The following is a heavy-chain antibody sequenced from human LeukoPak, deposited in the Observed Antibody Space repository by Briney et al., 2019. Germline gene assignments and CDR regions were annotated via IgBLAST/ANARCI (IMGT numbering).Heavy chain of an antibody. Sequence: GGSLRLSCAASGFTFSIYAMSWVRQARGKGLEWVSVISGSGDATYYADSVKGRFSISRDNYKNTVSLQMNSLRVEDTAVYYCVKDWSPVASPGHCWGQGTLVSVSS. D-gene: IGHD4-23*01. CDR3: VKDWSPVASPGHC. CDR1: GFTFSIYA. V-gene: IGHV3-23*01. J-gene: IGHJ4*02. CDR2: ISGSGDAT.